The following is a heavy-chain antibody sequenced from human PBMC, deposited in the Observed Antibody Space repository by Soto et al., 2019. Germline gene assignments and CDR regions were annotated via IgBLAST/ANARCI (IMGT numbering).Heavy chain of an antibody. CDR2: IVVGSGNT. J-gene: IGHJ6*02. CDR1: GFTFTSSA. D-gene: IGHD2-2*01. V-gene: IGHV1-58*01. Sequence: SVKVSCKASGFTFTSSAVQWVRQARGQRLEWIGWIVVGSGNTNYAQKFQERVTITRDMSTSTAYMELSNLRSEDTAVYYCAAVYCSSTSCYHSPHDYYYYGMDVWGQGTTVTVSS. CDR3: AAVYCSSTSCYHSPHDYYYYGMDV.